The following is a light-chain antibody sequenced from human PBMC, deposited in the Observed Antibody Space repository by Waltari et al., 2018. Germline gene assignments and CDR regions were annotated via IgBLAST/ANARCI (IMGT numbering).Light chain of an antibody. J-gene: IGLJ2*01. V-gene: IGLV2-11*01. CDR1: RSDVGGYNF. CDR3: SSYAGNYVA. Sequence: QSALTQPRSVSGSPGQSVTISCTGTRSDVGGYNFVSWYQQHPGTAPKLIISDVTKRPAGVPDRFSGSKSGNTASPTISGLQAEDEADYYCSSYAGNYVAFGGGTKLTVL. CDR2: DVT.